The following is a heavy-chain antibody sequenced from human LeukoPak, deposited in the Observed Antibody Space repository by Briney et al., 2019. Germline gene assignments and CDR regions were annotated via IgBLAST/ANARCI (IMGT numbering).Heavy chain of an antibody. CDR3: AGCAGNSCYFAY. J-gene: IGHJ4*02. CDR1: GFSFISYC. Sequence: GGSLRLSCAASGFSFISYCMSWVRQAPGKGLEWVANIKQDGSAKNYVDSVKGRFTISRDNAKNSLYLQLNSLRAEDTAVYYCAGCAGNSCYFAYWGWGTVVIVSS. V-gene: IGHV3-7*01. CDR2: IKQDGSAK. D-gene: IGHD1-1*01.